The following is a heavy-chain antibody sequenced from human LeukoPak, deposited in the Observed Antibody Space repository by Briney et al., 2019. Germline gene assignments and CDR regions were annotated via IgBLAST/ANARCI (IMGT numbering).Heavy chain of an antibody. J-gene: IGHJ5*02. CDR2: IKQDGSQD. CDR3: ARDLKGFNL. CDR1: GFYFSAYL. Sequence: GGSRRLSCEASGFYFSAYLMSWVRQAPEKGLEWVANIKQDGSQDFYLDSVKGRFTISRDNGNNSLYLHMTRLRVEDTAVYYCARDLKGFNLWGQGALVTVSS. V-gene: IGHV3-7*04.